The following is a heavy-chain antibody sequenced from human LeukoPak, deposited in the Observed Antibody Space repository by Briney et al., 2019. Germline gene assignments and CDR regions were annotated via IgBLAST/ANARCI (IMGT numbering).Heavy chain of an antibody. D-gene: IGHD6-13*01. CDR3: ARRVRSIAAAGTDWFDP. CDR2: FYYSGST. Sequence: SETLSLTCTVSGGSISSYYWSWIRQPPGKGLEWIGYFYYSGSTNYNPSLKSRVTISVDTSKNQFSLKLSSVTAADTAVYYCARRVRSIAAAGTDWFDPWGQGTLVTVSS. J-gene: IGHJ5*02. V-gene: IGHV4-59*08. CDR1: GGSISSYY.